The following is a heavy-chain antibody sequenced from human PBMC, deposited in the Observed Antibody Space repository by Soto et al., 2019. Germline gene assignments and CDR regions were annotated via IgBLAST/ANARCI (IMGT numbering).Heavy chain of an antibody. CDR2: IYDSGST. CDR1: GGSISSSTYY. V-gene: IGHV4-39*01. Sequence: SETLSLTCTVSGGSISSSTYYWGWIRQPPGKGLEWIGSIYDSGSTYYNPSLKSRVSISVDTSKNQFSLKLSSVTAADTAVHYCARHVRPSFDYWGQGTLVTVSS. J-gene: IGHJ4*02. CDR3: ARHVRPSFDY.